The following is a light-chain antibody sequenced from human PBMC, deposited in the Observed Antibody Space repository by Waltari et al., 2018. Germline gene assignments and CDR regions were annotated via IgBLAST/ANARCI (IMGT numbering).Light chain of an antibody. Sequence: SIMLSQPPSMSVAPGQTARITCGGKNIGSESVHWYQQKPGQAPLVVLYDDSARPSGIPRRFPGSNSGNKATLTISRVEAGDEADYYCQLWDTSNDRVVFGGGT. CDR1: NIGSES. CDR3: QLWDTSNDRVV. CDR2: DDS. J-gene: IGLJ3*02. V-gene: IGLV3-21*02.